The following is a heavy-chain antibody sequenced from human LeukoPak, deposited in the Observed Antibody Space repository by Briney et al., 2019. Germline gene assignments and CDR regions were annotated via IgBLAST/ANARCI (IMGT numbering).Heavy chain of an antibody. Sequence: GGSLRLSCAASGFTFSSYSMNWVRQAPGKGLEWVSSISSSSSYIYYADSVKGRFTISRDNAKNSLYLQMNSLRAEDTALYYCAKDMGAMVRGVMVFDYWGQGTLVTVSS. CDR1: GFTFSSYS. J-gene: IGHJ4*02. CDR2: ISSSSSYI. CDR3: AKDMGAMVRGVMVFDY. D-gene: IGHD3-10*01. V-gene: IGHV3-21*04.